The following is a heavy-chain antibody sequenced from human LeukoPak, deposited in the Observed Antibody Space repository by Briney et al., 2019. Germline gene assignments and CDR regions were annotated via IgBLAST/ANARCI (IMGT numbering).Heavy chain of an antibody. Sequence: GGSLRLSCAASGFTFSDYYMSWIRQAPGKGLEWVSYISSSGSTIYYADSVKGRFTISRDNSKNTLYLQMNSLRAEDTAVYYCARAVLRYFYAFDIWGQGTMVTVSS. CDR1: GFTFSDYY. V-gene: IGHV3-11*01. J-gene: IGHJ3*02. CDR2: ISSSGSTI. D-gene: IGHD3-9*01. CDR3: ARAVLRYFYAFDI.